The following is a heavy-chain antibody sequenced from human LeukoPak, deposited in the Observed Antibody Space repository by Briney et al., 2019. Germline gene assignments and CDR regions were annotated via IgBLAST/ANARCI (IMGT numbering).Heavy chain of an antibody. CDR1: GLAFSAHK. Sequence: GGSLRLSCAASGLAFSAHKMHWVRQAPRKGLVWVSRISTDGYTTDYADFVQGRFTASRGNPKNTWSLEMNSLRAEDTAVYYCVVGGSPGYWGQGTLVTVSS. V-gene: IGHV3-74*01. D-gene: IGHD2-15*01. CDR3: VVGGSPGY. J-gene: IGHJ4*02. CDR2: ISTDGYTT.